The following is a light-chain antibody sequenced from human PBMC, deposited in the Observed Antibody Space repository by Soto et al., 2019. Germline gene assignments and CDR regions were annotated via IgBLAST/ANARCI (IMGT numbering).Light chain of an antibody. CDR1: NIGSKS. V-gene: IGLV3-21*02. CDR3: QVWDSSSDHDV. J-gene: IGLJ1*01. Sequence: SYELTQPPSVSVAPGQTARITCGGDNIGSKSVHWYQQKPGQAPVLVVYDDSGRPSGIPERFSGSNSGNTATLTIGRVEAGDEADYYCQVWDSSSDHDVFATGTQLTVL. CDR2: DDS.